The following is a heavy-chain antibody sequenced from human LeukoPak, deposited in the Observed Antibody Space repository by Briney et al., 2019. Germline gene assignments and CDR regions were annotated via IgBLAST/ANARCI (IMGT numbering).Heavy chain of an antibody. D-gene: IGHD2-2*01. CDR3: ARDFAYQLIYYFDY. V-gene: IGHV4-38-2*02. CDR2: IYHSGNT. J-gene: IGHJ4*02. CDR1: GYPIRNGYY. Sequence: SETLSLTCTVSGYPIRNGYYWGWIRQPPGKGLEWIGNIYHSGNTYYNPSLKSRVTISVDTSKNQFSLKLSSVTAADTAVYYCARDFAYQLIYYFDYWGQGTLVTVSS.